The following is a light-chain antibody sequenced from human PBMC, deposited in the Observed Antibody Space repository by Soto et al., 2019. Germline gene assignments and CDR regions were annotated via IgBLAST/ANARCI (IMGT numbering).Light chain of an antibody. Sequence: EIVLTQSPDTLSLSPGERATLSCRASQSVGSNYLAWYQQKPGQAPRLLIYGASNRATGIPDRFGGSGSGTDFTLTISRLEPEDFAVYHCHHFDSSPTFGGVTKVEIK. CDR2: GAS. CDR3: HHFDSSPT. V-gene: IGKV3-20*01. J-gene: IGKJ4*01. CDR1: QSVGSNY.